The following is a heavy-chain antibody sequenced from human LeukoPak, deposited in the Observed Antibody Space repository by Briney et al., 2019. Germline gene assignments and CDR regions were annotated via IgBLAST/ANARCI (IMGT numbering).Heavy chain of an antibody. J-gene: IGHJ4*02. CDR2: IIPIFGTA. Sequence: GASVKVSCKASGGTFSSYAISWVRQAPGQGLEWMGGIIPIFGTANYAQKFQGRVTMTTDTSTSTAYMELRSLRSDDTAVYYCARDLSGGYSSSSFDYWGQGTLVTVSS. D-gene: IGHD6-6*01. CDR3: ARDLSGGYSSSSFDY. CDR1: GGTFSSYA. V-gene: IGHV1-69*05.